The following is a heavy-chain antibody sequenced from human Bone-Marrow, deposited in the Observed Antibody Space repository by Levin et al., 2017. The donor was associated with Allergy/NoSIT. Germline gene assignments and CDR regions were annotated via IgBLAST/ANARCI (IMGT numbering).Heavy chain of an antibody. J-gene: IGHJ4*02. Sequence: LSLTCAASGFRFSDSAMNWVRQAPGKGLEWVSSISESGDITDYADSVKGRFAISRDNSRNTLFLQMNSLRPDDTAVYYCAKQYVVGGWGQGTLVTVSS. CDR2: ISESGDIT. D-gene: IGHD2-15*01. CDR3: AKQYVVGG. V-gene: IGHV3-23*01. CDR1: GFRFSDSA.